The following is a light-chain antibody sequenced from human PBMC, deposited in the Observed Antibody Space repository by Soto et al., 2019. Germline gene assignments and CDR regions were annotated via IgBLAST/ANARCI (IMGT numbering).Light chain of an antibody. Sequence: EIVLTQSLGTLSLSPGERATLSCRASQSVSSSYLAWYQQKPGQAPRLLIYGTSSRATGIPDRFSGSGSGTDFSLTISRLEPDDFAVYYCHQYGGSPTWTFGQGTKVEIK. CDR1: QSVSSSY. CDR3: HQYGGSPTWT. V-gene: IGKV3-20*01. CDR2: GTS. J-gene: IGKJ1*01.